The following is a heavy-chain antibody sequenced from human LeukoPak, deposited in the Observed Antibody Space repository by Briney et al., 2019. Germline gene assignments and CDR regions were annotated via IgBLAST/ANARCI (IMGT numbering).Heavy chain of an antibody. CDR2: IYYSGST. J-gene: IGHJ4*02. D-gene: IGHD2-8*01. CDR1: GGSISSGDYY. CDR3: ARVSPLNLVYD. Sequence: SQTLSPTCTVSGGSISSGDYYWSWIRQPPGKGLEWIGYIYYSGSTYYNPSLKSRVTISVDTSKNQFSLKLSSVTAADTAVYYCARVSPLNLVYDWGQGTLVTVSS. V-gene: IGHV4-30-4*08.